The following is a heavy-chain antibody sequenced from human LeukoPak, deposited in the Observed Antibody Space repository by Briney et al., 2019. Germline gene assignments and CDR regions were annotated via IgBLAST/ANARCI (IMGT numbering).Heavy chain of an antibody. CDR3: ARVSVRFLEWLLGFDY. V-gene: IGHV4-34*01. D-gene: IGHD3-3*01. Sequence: PSETLSLTCAVYGGSFSGYYWSWIRQPPGKGLEWIGEINHSGSTNYNPSLKSRVTISVDTSKNQFSLKLSSVTAADTAVYYCARVSVRFLEWLLGFDYWGQGTLVTVSS. CDR1: GGSFSGYY. CDR2: INHSGST. J-gene: IGHJ4*02.